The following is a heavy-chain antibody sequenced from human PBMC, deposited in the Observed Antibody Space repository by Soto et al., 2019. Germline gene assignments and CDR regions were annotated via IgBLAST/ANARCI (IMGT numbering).Heavy chain of an antibody. J-gene: IGHJ6*02. Sequence: LRLSCAASGFTISPYNMIWVRQAPGKGLQWVSYISSSSNTLYYGDSVRGRFTISRDNAKNSLYLQMNSLRDEDTAVYYCARRPDATIKDISHYYALDVWGQGTTVTVSS. CDR2: ISSSSNTL. D-gene: IGHD2-2*01. CDR3: ARRPDATIKDISHYYALDV. CDR1: GFTISPYN. V-gene: IGHV3-48*02.